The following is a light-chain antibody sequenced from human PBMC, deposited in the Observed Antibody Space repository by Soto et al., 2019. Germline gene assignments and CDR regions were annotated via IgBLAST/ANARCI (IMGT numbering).Light chain of an antibody. Sequence: QSALTQPASVSGSPGQSITISCTGTSSDVGSYNFVSWYQQHPGKAPKLMIYEVSKRPSGVSNRFSGSKSGNTASLTISGLQAEDEADYYCCSYAGRSTPYVFGTGTKVTVL. V-gene: IGLV2-23*02. CDR1: SSDVGSYNF. J-gene: IGLJ1*01. CDR3: CSYAGRSTPYV. CDR2: EVS.